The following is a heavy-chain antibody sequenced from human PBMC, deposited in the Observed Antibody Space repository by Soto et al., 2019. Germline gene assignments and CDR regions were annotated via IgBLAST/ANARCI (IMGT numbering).Heavy chain of an antibody. CDR3: ARIPLAGFGELLSGYFDY. D-gene: IGHD3-10*01. V-gene: IGHV4-30-2*01. CDR2: IYHSGST. CDR1: GGSISSGGYS. J-gene: IGHJ4*02. Sequence: PSETLSLTCAVSGGSISSGGYSWSWIRQPPGKGLEWIGYIYHSGSTYYNPSLKSRVTISVDRSKNQFSLKLSSVTAADTAVYYCARIPLAGFGELLSGYFDYWGQGTLVTVSS.